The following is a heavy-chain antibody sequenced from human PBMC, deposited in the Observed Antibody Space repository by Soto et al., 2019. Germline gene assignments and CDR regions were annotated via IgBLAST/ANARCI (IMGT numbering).Heavy chain of an antibody. D-gene: IGHD3-22*01. CDR3: ARGDRDYYDSSGYYYDYFDY. CDR1: GGSISSGGYS. J-gene: IGHJ4*02. CDR2: IYHSGST. Sequence: ASETLSLTCAVSGGSISSGGYSWSWIRQPPGKGLEWIGYIYHSGSTYYNPSLKSRVTISVDRSKNQFSLKLSSVTAADTAVYYCARGDRDYYDSSGYYYDYFDYWGQGTLVTVSS. V-gene: IGHV4-30-2*01.